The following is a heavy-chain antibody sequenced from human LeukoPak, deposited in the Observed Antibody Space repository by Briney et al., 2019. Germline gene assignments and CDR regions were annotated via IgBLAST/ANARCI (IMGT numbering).Heavy chain of an antibody. CDR2: IKTDGSEK. D-gene: IGHD3-9*01. J-gene: IGHJ5*02. V-gene: IGHV3-7*03. CDR1: GFTFSDYF. CDR3: ARDYTGYFP. Sequence: SGGSLRLSCAASGFTFSDYFMNWVRQAPGKGLEWVANIKTDGSEKYYVDSVKGRFTISRDNAKNSLYLQMNSLRAEDTAVYYCARDYTGYFPWGQGTLVIVSS.